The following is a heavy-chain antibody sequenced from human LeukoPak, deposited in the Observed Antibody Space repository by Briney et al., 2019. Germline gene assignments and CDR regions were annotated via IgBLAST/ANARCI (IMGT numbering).Heavy chain of an antibody. V-gene: IGHV1-18*01. Sequence: GASVKVSCKASGYTFTSYGISWVRQAPGQGLEWMGWISAYNGNTNYAQKLQGRVTMTTATSTAYMEPRSLRSDDTAVYYCARDLSGSYYPYFDYWGQGTLVTVSS. CDR2: ISAYNGNT. J-gene: IGHJ4*02. CDR1: GYTFTSYG. CDR3: ARDLSGSYYPYFDY. D-gene: IGHD1-26*01.